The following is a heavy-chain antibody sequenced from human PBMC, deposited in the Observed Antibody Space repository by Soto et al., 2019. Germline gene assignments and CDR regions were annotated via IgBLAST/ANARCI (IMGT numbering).Heavy chain of an antibody. CDR3: GYFYDDTNYDY. J-gene: IGHJ4*02. Sequence: GGSLRLSCEASGFTVNSNYMTWVRQAPGKGLKWVSVLYPDGRAYYADSVKGRFTISTDNSGGTLYLQMHSLRAEDTALYYCGYFYDDTNYDYRGQGTLVTVSS. D-gene: IGHD3-22*01. CDR1: GFTVNSNY. V-gene: IGHV3-53*01. CDR2: LYPDGRA.